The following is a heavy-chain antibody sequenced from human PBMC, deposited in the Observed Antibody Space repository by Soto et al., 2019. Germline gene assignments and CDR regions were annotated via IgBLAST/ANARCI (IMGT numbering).Heavy chain of an antibody. CDR3: ASDCRTRGGFRQAGNFAMDV. Sequence: QVQLVQSGAEVRKPGASVKVSCKASGYPYTNSYMHWVRQAPGQGLEWMGWIHPNTGGTNYAQKFQGRVTMTRDTSVSTVDMELNRLTSDDTAIYVCASDCRTRGGFRQAGNFAMDVWGQGTTVTVS. D-gene: IGHD6-19*01. CDR2: IHPNTGGT. J-gene: IGHJ6*02. CDR1: GYPYTNSY. V-gene: IGHV1-2*02.